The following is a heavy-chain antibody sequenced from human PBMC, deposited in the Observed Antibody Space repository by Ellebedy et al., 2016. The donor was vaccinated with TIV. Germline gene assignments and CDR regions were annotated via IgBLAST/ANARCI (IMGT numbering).Heavy chain of an antibody. Sequence: PGGSLRLSCAASGFTFSSYGMHWVRQAPGKGLEWVAVIWYDGSNKYYADSVKGRFTISGDNSKNTLYLQMNSLRAEDTAVYYCARDQGGFYYFDYWGQGTLVTVSS. J-gene: IGHJ4*02. CDR2: IWYDGSNK. D-gene: IGHD3-16*01. CDR1: GFTFSSYG. CDR3: ARDQGGFYYFDY. V-gene: IGHV3-33*01.